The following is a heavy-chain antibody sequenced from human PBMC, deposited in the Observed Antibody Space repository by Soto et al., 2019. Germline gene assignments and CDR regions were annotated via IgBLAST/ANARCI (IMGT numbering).Heavy chain of an antibody. V-gene: IGHV1-69*13. J-gene: IGHJ6*02. CDR1: GGTFSSYA. Sequence: ASVKVSCKASGGTFSSYAISWVRQAPGQGLEWMGGIIPIFGTANYAQKFQGRVTITADESTSTAYMELSSLRSEDTAVYYCASKGGPVVPAALHYYGMDVWGQGTTVTVSS. CDR3: ASKGGPVVPAALHYYGMDV. CDR2: IIPIFGTA. D-gene: IGHD2-2*02.